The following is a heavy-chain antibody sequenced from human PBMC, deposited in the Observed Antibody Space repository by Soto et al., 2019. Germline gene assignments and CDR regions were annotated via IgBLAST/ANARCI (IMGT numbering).Heavy chain of an antibody. CDR1: GYDFTAYA. D-gene: IGHD6-13*01. V-gene: IGHV1-8*02. Sequence: ASVKVSCKASGYDFTAYAIYWVRQASGQGLEWMGWMNPINGATGSARRFQGRVSMTRNTATGTAYLELTSLRSDDSAVYYCGRGPSPRAPAGGTPYYYAMDVWGQGTTVTVSS. CDR3: GRGPSPRAPAGGTPYYYAMDV. CDR2: MNPINGAT. J-gene: IGHJ6*02.